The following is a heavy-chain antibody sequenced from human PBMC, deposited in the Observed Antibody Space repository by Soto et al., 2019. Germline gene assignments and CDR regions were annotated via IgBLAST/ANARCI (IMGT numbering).Heavy chain of an antibody. J-gene: IGHJ4*02. V-gene: IGHV4-59*02. CDR3: ARGDLVYDK. CDR1: GGSVSADS. Sequence: WETLSLTCNVSGGSVSADSLNWLRLAPEKGLELIAYLHKTGATRYNPYLESRAAISVDTSKNQLSLELRSVSAADTAIYYCARGDLVYDKWGQGTKVTVSS. CDR2: LHKTGAT.